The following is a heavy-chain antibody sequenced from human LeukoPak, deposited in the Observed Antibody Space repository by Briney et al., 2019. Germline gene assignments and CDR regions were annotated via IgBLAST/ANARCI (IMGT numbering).Heavy chain of an antibody. CDR1: GYTFTGYY. Sequence: ASVKVSCKASGYTFTGYYVHWVRQATGQGLEWMGWMNPNSGNTGYAQKFQGRVTMTRNTSISTAYMELSSLRSEDTAVYYCARGESSGYGHWFDPWGQGTLVTVSS. V-gene: IGHV1-8*02. J-gene: IGHJ5*02. CDR2: MNPNSGNT. CDR3: ARGESSGYGHWFDP. D-gene: IGHD3-22*01.